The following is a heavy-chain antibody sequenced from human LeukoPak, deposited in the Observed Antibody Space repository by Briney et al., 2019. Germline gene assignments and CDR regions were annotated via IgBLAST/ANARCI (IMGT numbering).Heavy chain of an antibody. CDR1: GFTFSNYW. CDR3: ARDTPYCSGGSCYPGAFDI. J-gene: IGHJ3*02. CDR2: IKKDGSGK. V-gene: IGHV3-7*01. D-gene: IGHD2-15*01. Sequence: HPGGSLRLSCAASGFTFSNYWMGWVRQAPGKGLEWVANIKKDGSGKYYLDSVKGRFTISRDNAKNSLYLQMNSLRAEDTAVYYCARDTPYCSGGSCYPGAFDIWGQGTMVTVSS.